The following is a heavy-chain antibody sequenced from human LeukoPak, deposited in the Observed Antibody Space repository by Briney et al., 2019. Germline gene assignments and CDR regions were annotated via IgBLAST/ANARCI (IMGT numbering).Heavy chain of an antibody. CDR2: INNVGSHI. CDR1: GFTFSSSA. CDR3: ASQGRAYCGGDCYSELNAFDI. D-gene: IGHD2-21*02. J-gene: IGHJ3*02. Sequence: PGGSLRLSCAASGFTFSSSAMNWVRQAPGKGLEWVSSINNVGSHIYYADSVKGRFTISRDNAKNSLYLQMNSLRAEDTAVYYCASQGRAYCGGDCYSELNAFDIWGQGTMVTVSS. V-gene: IGHV3-21*01.